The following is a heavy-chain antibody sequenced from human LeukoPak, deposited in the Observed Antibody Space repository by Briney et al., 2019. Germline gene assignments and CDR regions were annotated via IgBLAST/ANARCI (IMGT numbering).Heavy chain of an antibody. D-gene: IGHD1-14*01. V-gene: IGHV4-59*01. CDR2: IYYSGST. Sequence: SETLSLTCAVYGGSFSGYYWSWIRQPPGKGLEWIGYIYYSGSTNYNPSLKSRVTISVDTSKNQFSLKLSSVTAADTAVYYCARMPYTQNWFDPWGQGTLVTVSS. CDR1: GGSFSGYY. J-gene: IGHJ5*02. CDR3: ARMPYTQNWFDP.